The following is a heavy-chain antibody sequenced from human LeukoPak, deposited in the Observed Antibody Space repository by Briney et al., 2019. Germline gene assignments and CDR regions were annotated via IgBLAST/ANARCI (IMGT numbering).Heavy chain of an antibody. Sequence: GASVKVSCRVSGYTLTELSMHWVRQAPGNGLEWMGGFDPEDGETIYAQKFQGRVTMTEDTSTDTAYMELSSLRSEDTAVYYCATKYGSGSYGLYYYMDVWGKGTTVTVSS. CDR3: ATKYGSGSYGLYYYMDV. CDR2: FDPEDGET. CDR1: GYTLTELS. V-gene: IGHV1-24*01. D-gene: IGHD3-10*01. J-gene: IGHJ6*03.